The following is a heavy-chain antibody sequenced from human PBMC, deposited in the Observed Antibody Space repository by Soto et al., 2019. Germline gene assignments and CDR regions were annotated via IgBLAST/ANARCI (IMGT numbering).Heavy chain of an antibody. CDR3: ARPTLDSRHGYYGSGSYYNY. D-gene: IGHD3-10*01. CDR2: IYPGDSDT. Sequence: GESLKISCKGSGYSFTSYWIGWVRQMPGKGLEWMGIIYPGDSDTRYSPSFQGQVTLSAEKSISTAYLQWSSLKASDTAMYYCARPTLDSRHGYYGSGSYYNYWGQGTLVTVSS. V-gene: IGHV5-51*01. J-gene: IGHJ4*02. CDR1: GYSFTSYW.